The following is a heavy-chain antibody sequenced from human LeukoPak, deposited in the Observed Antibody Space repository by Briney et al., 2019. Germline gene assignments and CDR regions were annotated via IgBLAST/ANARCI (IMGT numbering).Heavy chain of an antibody. CDR2: KYYRGST. V-gene: IGHV4-59*01. CDR1: GGSIRNYY. J-gene: IGHJ5*02. Sequence: SETLSLTRTVSGGSIRNYYWSWVRQPPGKGLEWIGYKYYRGSTDYNPSLKSRVSISVDTSKNQFSLELTSVTAADTAVYYCATLASQNWFDPWGQGTLVTVSS. D-gene: IGHD5-12*01. CDR3: ATLASQNWFDP.